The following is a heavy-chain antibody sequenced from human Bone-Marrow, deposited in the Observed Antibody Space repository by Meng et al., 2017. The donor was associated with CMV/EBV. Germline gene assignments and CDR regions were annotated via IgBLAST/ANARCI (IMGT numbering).Heavy chain of an antibody. CDR3: AKDGEANYDILTGYYYYYYGMDV. J-gene: IGHJ6*02. D-gene: IGHD3-9*01. Sequence: GESLKISCTASGFTFTSYAMSWVRQAPGKGLEWVSAISGSAVNAYYGDSVKGRFTISRDNSKNTLYLQMNSLRTEDTAVYYCAKDGEANYDILTGYYYYYYGMDVWGQGTTVTVSS. CDR1: GFTFTSYA. V-gene: IGHV3-23*01. CDR2: ISGSAVNA.